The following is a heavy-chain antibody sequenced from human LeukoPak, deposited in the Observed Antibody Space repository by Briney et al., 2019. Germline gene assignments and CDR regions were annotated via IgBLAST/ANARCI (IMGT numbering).Heavy chain of an antibody. CDR1: GGTFSSYA. D-gene: IGHD3-10*01. J-gene: IGHJ4*02. CDR2: IIPIFGTA. V-gene: IGHV1-69*06. CDR3: ARVAVAGELLGFMPVYFDY. Sequence: ASVKVSCKASGGTFSSYAISWVRQAPGQGLEWMGGIIPIFGTANYAQKFQGRVTITADKSTSTAYMELSSLRSEDTAVYYCARVAVAGELLGFMPVYFDYWGQGTLVTVSS.